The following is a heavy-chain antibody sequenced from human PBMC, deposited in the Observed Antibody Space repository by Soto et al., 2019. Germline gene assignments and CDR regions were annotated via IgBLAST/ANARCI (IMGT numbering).Heavy chain of an antibody. CDR2: INSDGSVS. CDR1: GFTFSNYW. CDR3: ARGDCVDATCYSLAGSFYYYMDV. D-gene: IGHD2-15*01. V-gene: IGHV3-74*01. Sequence: EVQLVESGGGLVQPGGSLRLSCAASGFTFSNYWMYWVRQAPGKGLVWVSRINSDGSVSSYADSVKGRLTISRDNVKNTLYLQKDSLRAEDTAVYYCARGDCVDATCYSLAGSFYYYMDVWGKGTTVTVFS. J-gene: IGHJ6*03.